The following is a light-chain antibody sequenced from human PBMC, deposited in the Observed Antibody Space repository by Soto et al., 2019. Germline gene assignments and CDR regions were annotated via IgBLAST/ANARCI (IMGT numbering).Light chain of an antibody. CDR2: EGS. CDR3: CSYAGSSTSWV. J-gene: IGLJ3*02. Sequence: QSVLTQPASVSGSPGQSITISCTGTISDVGSYDLVSLYQQHPGKAPKLMIYEGSKRPSGVSSRFSGSKSGNTASLTISGLQAEDEADYYCCSYAGSSTSWVFGGGTKLTVL. V-gene: IGLV2-23*01. CDR1: ISDVGSYDL.